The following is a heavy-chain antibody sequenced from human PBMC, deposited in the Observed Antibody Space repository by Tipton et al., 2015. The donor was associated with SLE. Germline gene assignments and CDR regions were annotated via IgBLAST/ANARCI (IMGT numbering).Heavy chain of an antibody. CDR3: ARDPGDRSSCYLCGLDV. V-gene: IGHV1-2*02. CDR2: VHPNTGRT. CDR1: GYIFTDYY. Sequence: QLVQSGAEVKTPGASMKVSCKASGYIFTDYYIHWVRQAPGQGLEWMGWVHPNTGRTNYAERFQGRVTVTRDTSISTAYMEVRRLRSDDTAKYFCARDPGDRSSCYLCGLDVWGQGTTVTVSS. D-gene: IGHD2-15*01. J-gene: IGHJ6*02.